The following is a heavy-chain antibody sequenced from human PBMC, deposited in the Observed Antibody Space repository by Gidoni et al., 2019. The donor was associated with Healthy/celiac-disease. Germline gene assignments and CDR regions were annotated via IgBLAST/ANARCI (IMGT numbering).Heavy chain of an antibody. D-gene: IGHD2-21*02. CDR2: ISSSSSYI. J-gene: IGHJ6*02. Sequence: EVQLVESGGGLVKPGGSVRLSCAASGFTFSSYSMNWVRQAPGKGLEWVSSISSSSSYIYYADSVKGRFTISRDNAKNSLYLQMNSLRAEDTAVYYCARDFISDFVSYGMDVWGQGTTVTVSS. CDR1: GFTFSSYS. V-gene: IGHV3-21*01. CDR3: ARDFISDFVSYGMDV.